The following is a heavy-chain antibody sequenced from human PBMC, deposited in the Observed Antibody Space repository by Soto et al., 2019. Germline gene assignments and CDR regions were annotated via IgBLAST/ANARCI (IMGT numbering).Heavy chain of an antibody. CDR2: ISGSGGST. CDR1: GFTFSNYA. Sequence: EVQLLESGGGLVQPGGSLRLSCAASGFTFSNYAMSWVRQAPGKGLEWVSTISGSGGSTYYADSVKGRFTISGDNSKNTLYLQMSSLRAEDTAVYYCAKDARATYGMDVWGQGTTVTVSS. J-gene: IGHJ6*02. V-gene: IGHV3-23*01. CDR3: AKDARATYGMDV.